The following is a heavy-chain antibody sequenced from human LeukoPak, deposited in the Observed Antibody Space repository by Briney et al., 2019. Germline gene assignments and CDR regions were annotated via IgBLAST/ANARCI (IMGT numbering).Heavy chain of an antibody. CDR1: GFTFSTYW. CDR2: IYFTGTT. V-gene: IGHV4-39*02. Sequence: GSLRLSCAASGFTFSTYWMHWVRQAPGKGLEWIGNIYFTGTTFYNPSLKSRVIMSIGTSKNHFSLDLSSVTAADMAVYYCARGLYDGGSWFHFDSWGQGTLVTVSS. J-gene: IGHJ4*02. CDR3: ARGLYDGGSWFHFDS. D-gene: IGHD6-13*01.